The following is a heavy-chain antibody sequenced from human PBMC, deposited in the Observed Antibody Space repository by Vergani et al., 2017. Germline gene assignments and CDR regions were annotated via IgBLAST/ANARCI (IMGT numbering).Heavy chain of an antibody. D-gene: IGHD2-8*01. Sequence: QVQLQESGPGLVKPSETLSLTCTVSGGSISSYYWSWIRQPPGKGLEWIGYIYYSGSTNYNPSLKSRVTMSVDTSKNQFSLKLSSVTAADTAVYYCARARIGYCTNGVCSRHWYFDLWGRGTLVTVSS. CDR3: ARARIGYCTNGVCSRHWYFDL. CDR2: IYYSGST. V-gene: IGHV4-59*12. J-gene: IGHJ2*01. CDR1: GGSISSYY.